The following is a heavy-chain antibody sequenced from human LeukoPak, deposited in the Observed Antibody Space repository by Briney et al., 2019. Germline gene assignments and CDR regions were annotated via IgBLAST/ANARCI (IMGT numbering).Heavy chain of an antibody. V-gene: IGHV3-11*01. J-gene: IGHJ4*02. Sequence: GGSLRLSCAASGFTFSDHYMIWLRQAPGKGLEAISYISHNGETKYYADSVKGRLFISRDNAKRSLYLQMNSLRVEDTAVYYCARDRHGYFDYWGQGTLVTVSS. CDR1: GFTFSDHY. D-gene: IGHD6-13*01. CDR3: ARDRHGYFDY. CDR2: ISHNGETK.